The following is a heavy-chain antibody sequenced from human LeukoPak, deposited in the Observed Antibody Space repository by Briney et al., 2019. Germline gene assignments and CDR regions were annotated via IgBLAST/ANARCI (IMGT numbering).Heavy chain of an antibody. V-gene: IGHV1-69*04. CDR3: ARDLPPYYFDY. J-gene: IGHJ4*02. CDR1: GGIFSSYA. Sequence: ASVKVSCKASGGIFSSYAISWVRQAPGQGLEWMGRIIPILGIADYAQKFQGRVTITADKSTSTAYMDLSSLRSEDTAVYYCARDLPPYYFDYWGQGTLVTVSS. CDR2: IIPILGIA.